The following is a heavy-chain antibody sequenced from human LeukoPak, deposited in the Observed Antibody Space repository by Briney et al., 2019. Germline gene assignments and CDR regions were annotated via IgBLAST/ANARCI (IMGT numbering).Heavy chain of an antibody. CDR3: ARALVSSGSYYYYYYGMDV. D-gene: IGHD3-22*01. V-gene: IGHV1-8*01. Sequence: ASVKVSCKASGYTFTSYDIIWVRQATGQGLEWMGWMNPNSGNTGYAQKFQGRVTMTRNTSISTAYMELSNLRSEDTAVYYCARALVSSGSYYYYYYGMDVWGQGTTVTVSS. CDR2: MNPNSGNT. CDR1: GYTFTSYD. J-gene: IGHJ6*02.